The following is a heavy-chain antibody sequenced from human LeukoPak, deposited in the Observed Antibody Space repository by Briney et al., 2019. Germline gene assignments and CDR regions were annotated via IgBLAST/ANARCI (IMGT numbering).Heavy chain of an antibody. V-gene: IGHV3-48*03. CDR3: ARGNWIGAFVI. CDR1: GFTFSSYE. J-gene: IGHJ3*02. D-gene: IGHD3-3*01. CDR2: ISSSGSRI. Sequence: GGSLRLSCAASGFTFSSYEMNWVRQAPGKGLEWISHISSSGSRIYYADSVKGRFTISRDNAKNSLYLQMNGLRVEDTAVYYCARGNWIGAFVIWGQGTMVTVSS.